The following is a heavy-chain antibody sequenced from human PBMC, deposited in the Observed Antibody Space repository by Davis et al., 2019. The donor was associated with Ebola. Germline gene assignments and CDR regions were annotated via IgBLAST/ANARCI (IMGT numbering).Heavy chain of an antibody. V-gene: IGHV1-8*03. Sequence: SMAVSCKTSEYTFVSYDISCVRQAPGQEQEWMGGMNPNGGAKVYLEKFQRSVTITRDTSKSTAYMEISSLKSEDTSTYYCARVSRGSRSTYYLDHWGQGTLVTVSS. CDR2: MNPNGGAK. CDR3: ARVSRGSRSTYYLDH. J-gene: IGHJ4*02. D-gene: IGHD3-16*01. CDR1: EYTFVSYD.